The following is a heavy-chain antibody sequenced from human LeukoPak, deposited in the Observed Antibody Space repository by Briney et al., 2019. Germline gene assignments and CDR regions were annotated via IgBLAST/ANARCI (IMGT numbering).Heavy chain of an antibody. Sequence: GGSLRLSCAASGFTFSKYAMSWVRQAPGKGLEWVSTINDRGTGTYYADSVKGRFTISRDNSKNTLSLQMNSLRAEGTAVYYCAAFSVFGVVIPLDYWGQGTLVTVSS. CDR1: GFTFSKYA. V-gene: IGHV3-23*01. J-gene: IGHJ4*02. CDR2: INDRGTGT. D-gene: IGHD3-3*01. CDR3: AAFSVFGVVIPLDY.